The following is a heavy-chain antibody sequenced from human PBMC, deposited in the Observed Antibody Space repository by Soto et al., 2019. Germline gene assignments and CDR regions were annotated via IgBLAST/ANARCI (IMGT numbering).Heavy chain of an antibody. Sequence: EVQLLESGGGLVQPGGSLRLSCAASGFTFSSYAMSWVRQAPGKGLEWVSAISGSGGSTYYADSVKGRFTISRDNSKNTLYLQMNSLRAEDTAVYYCAIDTYSSGWYRSKYFQHWGQGTLVTVSS. CDR3: AIDTYSSGWYRSKYFQH. D-gene: IGHD6-19*01. CDR2: ISGSGGST. CDR1: GFTFSSYA. J-gene: IGHJ1*01. V-gene: IGHV3-23*01.